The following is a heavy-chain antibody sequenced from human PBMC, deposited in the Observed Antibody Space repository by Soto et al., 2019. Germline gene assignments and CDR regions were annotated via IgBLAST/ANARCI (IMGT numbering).Heavy chain of an antibody. CDR3: ARHNRYSYGSSRGNYYGMDV. V-gene: IGHV4-39*01. CDR1: GGSISSSSYY. J-gene: IGHJ6*02. D-gene: IGHD5-18*01. Sequence: ETLSLTCTVSGGSISSSSYYWGWIRQPPGKGLEWIGSIYYSGSTYYNPSLKSRVTISVDTSKNQFSLKLSSVTAADTAVYYCARHNRYSYGSSRGNYYGMDVWGQGSTVTVSS. CDR2: IYYSGST.